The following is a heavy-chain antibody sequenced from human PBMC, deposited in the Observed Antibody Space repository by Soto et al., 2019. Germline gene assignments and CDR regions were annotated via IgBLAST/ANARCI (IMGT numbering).Heavy chain of an antibody. J-gene: IGHJ4*02. CDR3: ARSLFIASTDTEPFDS. CDR2: ISGGGNDR. CDR1: GFTFSSYA. Sequence: VGFLRLSCAASGFTFSSYAMSWVRQAPGKGLEWVSAISGGGNDRFYADSVRGRFTISRDNSRNTLYLHMNSLRAEDTAVHYCARSLFIASTDTEPFDSWGQGTLVTVSS. V-gene: IGHV3-23*01. D-gene: IGHD6-13*01.